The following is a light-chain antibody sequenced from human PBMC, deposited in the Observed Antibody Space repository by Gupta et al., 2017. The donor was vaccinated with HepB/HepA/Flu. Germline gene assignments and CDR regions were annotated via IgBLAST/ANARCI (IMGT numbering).Light chain of an antibody. Sequence: DIQMTQSPSTLSASVGDRVTITCRASQSISSWLAWYQQKPGKAPKLLIYKASSLESGVPSRFSGSGSGTEFTLTIISRQPDDFATYYCQQYNSYRTFGQGTKVEIK. CDR2: KAS. V-gene: IGKV1-5*03. CDR3: QQYNSYRT. J-gene: IGKJ1*01. CDR1: QSISSW.